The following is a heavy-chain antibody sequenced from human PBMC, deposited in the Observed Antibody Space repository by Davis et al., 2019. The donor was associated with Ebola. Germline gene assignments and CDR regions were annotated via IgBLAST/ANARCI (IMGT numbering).Heavy chain of an antibody. D-gene: IGHD4-17*01. CDR2: INPKSGVT. CDR1: GYTFTSYA. J-gene: IGHJ4*02. Sequence: AASVKVSCKASGYTFTSYAMHWVRQAPGQGLEWMGRINPKSGVTNYAQKFQGRVTMTRDTSTSTAYMELSSLRSDDTAVYYCARGTTVTPRNFDYWGQGTLVTVSS. V-gene: IGHV1-2*06. CDR3: ARGTTVTPRNFDY.